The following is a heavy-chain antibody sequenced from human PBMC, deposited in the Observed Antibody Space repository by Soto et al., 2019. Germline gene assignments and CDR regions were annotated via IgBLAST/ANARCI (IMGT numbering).Heavy chain of an antibody. V-gene: IGHV4-31*03. CDR2: RYYSEST. CDR3: ARTKCSGGSCYSWSLDY. J-gene: IGHJ4*02. D-gene: IGHD2-15*01. CDR1: GGSITTGGYY. Sequence: SETLSLTCTVSGGSITTGGYYWSWIRQLPGKGLEWIGHRYYSESTYYNPSLKGRVSISLDTSKNQFSLRLSFVTAADTAMYYCARTKCSGGSCYSWSLDYWGQGTPVTVSS.